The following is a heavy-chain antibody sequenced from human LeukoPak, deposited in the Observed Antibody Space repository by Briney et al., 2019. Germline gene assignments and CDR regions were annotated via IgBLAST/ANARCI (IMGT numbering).Heavy chain of an antibody. Sequence: GGSLRLPCAAPGFPFSSYWMHWVRQAPGKGLVWVSRINSDGSSTSYADSVKGRFTISRDNAKNTLYLQMNSLRAEDTAVYYFARDRDRFWNGANDAFDIWGQGTMVTVSS. V-gene: IGHV3-74*01. CDR3: ARDRDRFWNGANDAFDI. CDR2: INSDGSST. CDR1: GFPFSSYW. J-gene: IGHJ3*02. D-gene: IGHD1-1*01.